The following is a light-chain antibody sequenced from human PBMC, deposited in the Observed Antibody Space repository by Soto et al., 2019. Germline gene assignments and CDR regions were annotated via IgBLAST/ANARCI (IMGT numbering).Light chain of an antibody. CDR3: QQYGSSPYT. Sequence: EIVLTQSPGTLSLSPGERATLSCMASQSVSSSYLAWYQQKPGQAPRLLIYHASSRATGIPDRFSGSGSGTDFTLTISRLEPEDFAVYYCQQYGSSPYTFGQGTKLEIK. J-gene: IGKJ2*01. V-gene: IGKV3-20*01. CDR1: QSVSSSY. CDR2: HAS.